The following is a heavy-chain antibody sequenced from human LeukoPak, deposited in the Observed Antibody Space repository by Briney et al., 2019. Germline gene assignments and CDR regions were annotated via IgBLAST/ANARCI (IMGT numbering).Heavy chain of an antibody. Sequence: SETLSLTCTVSGGSISSSSYYWGWIRQPPGKGLEWIGQIYHSGSTNYNPSLKSRVTISVDKSKNQFSLKLRSVTAADTAVYYCARPLSLGYCSGGSCYGRGAWFDRWGQGTLVTVSS. CDR3: ARPLSLGYCSGGSCYGRGAWFDR. CDR2: IYHSGST. D-gene: IGHD2-15*01. V-gene: IGHV4-39*07. J-gene: IGHJ5*02. CDR1: GGSISSSSYY.